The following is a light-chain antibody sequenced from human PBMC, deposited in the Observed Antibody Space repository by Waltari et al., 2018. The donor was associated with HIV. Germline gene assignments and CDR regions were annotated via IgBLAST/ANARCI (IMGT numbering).Light chain of an antibody. CDR3: LLYYGGAWV. CDR2: NIN. CDR1: TGAVTSGYY. J-gene: IGLJ3*02. V-gene: IGLV7-43*01. Sequence: QTVVTQEPSLTVPPGGTVTLTCASSTGAVTSGYYPNWFQQKPGQAPRSLIYNINDKHSWTPARLAGSRLGGKVALTLSGVQPEDEAEYHCLLYYGGAWVFGGGTKLTVL.